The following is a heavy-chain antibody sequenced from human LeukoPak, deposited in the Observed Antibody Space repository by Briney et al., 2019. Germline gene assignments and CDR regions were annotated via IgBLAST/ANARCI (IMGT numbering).Heavy chain of an antibody. D-gene: IGHD3-9*01. CDR1: GDSVSSGSYY. CDR3: AVLRYFDWAFDY. Sequence: SETLSLTCTVSGDSVSSGSYYWSWIRQPPGKGLEWIGYIYYSGSTNYNPSLKSRVTISVDTSKNQFSLKLSSVTAADTAVYYCAVLRYFDWAFDYWGQGTLVTVSS. J-gene: IGHJ4*02. CDR2: IYYSGST. V-gene: IGHV4-61*01.